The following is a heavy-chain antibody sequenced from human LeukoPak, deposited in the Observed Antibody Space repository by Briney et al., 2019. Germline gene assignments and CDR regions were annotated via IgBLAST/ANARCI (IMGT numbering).Heavy chain of an antibody. V-gene: IGHV1-24*01. J-gene: IGHJ2*01. CDR2: FDPEDGET. Sequence: ASVKVSCKVSGYTLTELSMHWVRQAPGKGLEWMGGFDPEDGETIYAQKFQGRVTMTEDTSTDTAYMELSSLRSEDTAVYYCATVTQKASVAGPWYFDLWGRGTLVTVSS. D-gene: IGHD6-19*01. CDR1: GYTLTELS. CDR3: ATVTQKASVAGPWYFDL.